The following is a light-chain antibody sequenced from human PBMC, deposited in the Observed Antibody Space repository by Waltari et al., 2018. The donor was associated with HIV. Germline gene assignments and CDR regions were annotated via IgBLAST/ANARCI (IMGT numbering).Light chain of an antibody. V-gene: IGKV2-28*01. CDR1: PSLLHSNGYNY. Sequence: DIVMTQSPLSLSVPPGEPASISCRSSPSLLHSNGYNYLDWYLQKPGQSPQVLIYLGSNRASGVPDRFSGSGSGTDFILKISRVEAEDVGVYYCMQALQTPSITFGQGTRLEIK. CDR2: LGS. J-gene: IGKJ5*01. CDR3: MQALQTPSIT.